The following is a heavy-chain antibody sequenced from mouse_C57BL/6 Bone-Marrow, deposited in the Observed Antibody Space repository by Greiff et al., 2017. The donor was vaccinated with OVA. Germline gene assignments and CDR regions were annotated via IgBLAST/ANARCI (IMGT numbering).Heavy chain of an antibody. D-gene: IGHD4-1*01. Sequence: EVMLVESGGGLVKPGGSLKLSCAASGFTFSDYGMHWVRQAPEKGLEWVAYISSGSSTIYYAATVKGRFTISRDNAKNTLFLQMTSLRSEDTAMYYCANLGNAMDYWGQGTSVTVSS. J-gene: IGHJ4*01. CDR1: GFTFSDYG. CDR3: ANLGNAMDY. CDR2: ISSGSSTI. V-gene: IGHV5-17*01.